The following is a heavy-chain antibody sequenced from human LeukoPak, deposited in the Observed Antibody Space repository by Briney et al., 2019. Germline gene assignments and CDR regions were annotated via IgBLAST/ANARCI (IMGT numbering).Heavy chain of an antibody. CDR2: IIPIFGTA. CDR1: GGTFSSYA. V-gene: IGHV1-69*05. J-gene: IGHJ3*02. Sequence: GSSVKVSCKASGGTFSSYAISWVRQAPGQGLEWMGGIIPIFGTANYAQKFQGRVTITTDESTGTAYMELSSLRSEDTAVYYCASGGYSYGKRAFDIWGQGTMVTVSS. D-gene: IGHD5-18*01. CDR3: ASGGYSYGKRAFDI.